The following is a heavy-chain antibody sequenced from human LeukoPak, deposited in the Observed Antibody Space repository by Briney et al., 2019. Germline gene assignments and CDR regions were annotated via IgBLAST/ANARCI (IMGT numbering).Heavy chain of an antibody. V-gene: IGHV3-48*01. CDR1: GFTFSIHG. Sequence: GGSLRLSCGASGFTFSIHGVIWVRQAPGKGLEWVSYISPRSSTIYYADSVQGRFTSSRDDAKNSLYLQMHSLRAEDTAIYYCARVRGPTVTTWYFDLWGRGTLVTVSS. J-gene: IGHJ2*01. D-gene: IGHD4-17*01. CDR2: ISPRSSTI. CDR3: ARVRGPTVTTWYFDL.